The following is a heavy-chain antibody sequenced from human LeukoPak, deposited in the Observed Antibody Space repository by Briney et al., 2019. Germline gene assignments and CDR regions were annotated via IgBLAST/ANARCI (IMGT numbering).Heavy chain of an antibody. D-gene: IGHD5-18*01. CDR2: ISTSGST. CDR1: VASISNYY. CDR3: ASPRTSYRYTFDY. Sequence: SETLSLTCAVSVASISNYYWSWIRQAPGKGLEWIGYISTSGSTNYNPSLKSRVSIFLDTSNNRFSLNLNFVTAADTAVYFCASPRTSYRYTFDYWGPGALVTVSS. J-gene: IGHJ4*02. V-gene: IGHV4-4*09.